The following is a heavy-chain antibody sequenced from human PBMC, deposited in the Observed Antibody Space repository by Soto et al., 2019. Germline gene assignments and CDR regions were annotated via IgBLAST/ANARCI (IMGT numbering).Heavy chain of an antibody. J-gene: IGHJ6*02. Sequence: QVQLVESGGGVVQPGRSLRLSRAASGFTFSRYGMHWVRQAPGKGLEWVAVISYDGSYRNHADSVKGRFTISRDNSKSTVYLQMDSLRTEDTAVYYCADGGYGLIRGYYYYGMDAWGQGTTVTVSS. V-gene: IGHV3-30*03. CDR1: GFTFSRYG. D-gene: IGHD3-16*01. CDR3: ADGGYGLIRGYYYYGMDA. CDR2: ISYDGSYR.